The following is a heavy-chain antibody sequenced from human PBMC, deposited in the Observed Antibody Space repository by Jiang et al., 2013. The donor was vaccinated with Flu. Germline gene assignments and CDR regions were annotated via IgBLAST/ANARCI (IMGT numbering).Heavy chain of an antibody. V-gene: IGHV6-1*01. Sequence: QTLSLTCAISGDSVSSNSAAWNWIRQSPSRGLEWLGRTYYRSKWYNDYAVSVKSRITINPDTTKNQFSLQLNSVTPEDTAVYYCARDLWTAPDAEYFQPWGQGILVTVSS. J-gene: IGHJ1*01. D-gene: IGHD3/OR15-3a*01. CDR1: GDSVSSNSAA. CDR3: ARDLWTAPDAEYFQP. CDR2: TYYRSKWYN.